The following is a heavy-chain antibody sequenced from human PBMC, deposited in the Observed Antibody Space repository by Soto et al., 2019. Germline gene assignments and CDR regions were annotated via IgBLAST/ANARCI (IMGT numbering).Heavy chain of an antibody. V-gene: IGHV3-11*01. Sequence: PGGSLRLSSAAAGFTFSDYYMSWIRQAPGKGLEWVSYISSSGSTIYYADSVKGRFTISRDNAKNSLYLQMNSLRAEDTAVYYCAFGGLYCSGGSCYSPPGAWGQGTLVTVSS. CDR3: AFGGLYCSGGSCYSPPGA. CDR2: ISSSGSTI. D-gene: IGHD2-15*01. CDR1: GFTFSDYY. J-gene: IGHJ4*02.